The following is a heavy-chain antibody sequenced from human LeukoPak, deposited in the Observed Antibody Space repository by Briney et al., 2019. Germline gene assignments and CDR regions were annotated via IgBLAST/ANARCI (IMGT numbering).Heavy chain of an antibody. D-gene: IGHD2-21*01. CDR2: IIPIFGTA. CDR3: ARGVIAPAEAFDI. CDR1: GGTFSSYT. J-gene: IGHJ3*02. Sequence: SVKVSCKASGGTFSSYTISWVRQAPGQGLEWMGGIIPIFGTANYAQKFQGRVTITADESTSTAYMELSSLRSEDTAVYYCARGVIAPAEAFDIWGQGTMVTVSS. V-gene: IGHV1-69*13.